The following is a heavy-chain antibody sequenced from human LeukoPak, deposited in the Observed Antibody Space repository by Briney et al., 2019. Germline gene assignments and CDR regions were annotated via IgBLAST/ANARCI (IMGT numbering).Heavy chain of an antibody. CDR3: AKDMKAPLHFGWKHDY. CDR2: ISGDGGST. CDR1: GFTFDDYA. J-gene: IGHJ4*02. V-gene: IGHV3-43*02. D-gene: IGHD3-9*01. Sequence: GGTLRLSCAASGFTFDDYAMHWVRQAPGKGLEWVSLISGDGGSTYYADSVKGRFTISRDNSKNSLYLQMNSLRTEDTALYYCAKDMKAPLHFGWKHDYSGQGTLVTVSS.